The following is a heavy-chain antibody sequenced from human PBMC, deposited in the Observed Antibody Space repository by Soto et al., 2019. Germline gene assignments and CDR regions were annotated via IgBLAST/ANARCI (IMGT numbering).Heavy chain of an antibody. Sequence: ASVKVSCKASGYTFTSYGISWVRQAPGQGLEWMGWISAYNGNTNYAQKLQGRVTMTTDTSTSTAYMELRSLRPADTAVYYCARDPLSGWTDNYYYGMTVWGLGTTVTVSS. J-gene: IGHJ6*02. CDR3: ARDPLSGWTDNYYYGMTV. CDR2: ISAYNGNT. CDR1: GYTFTSYG. V-gene: IGHV1-18*04. D-gene: IGHD6-19*01.